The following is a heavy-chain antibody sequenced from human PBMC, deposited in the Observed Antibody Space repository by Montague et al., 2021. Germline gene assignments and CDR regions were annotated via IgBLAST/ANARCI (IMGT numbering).Heavy chain of an antibody. Sequence: SLRLSFAASGFTFGTYAMSWVRQAPGKGLEWVSGISGGGGSIYYADSVKGRFTISRDNSKSTLYLQMSSLRAEDTAVYYCVKDPRGSYCPPCTMDVWGKGTTVTVSS. D-gene: IGHD1-26*01. CDR1: GFTFGTYA. J-gene: IGHJ6*04. V-gene: IGHV3-23*01. CDR3: VKDPRGSYCPPCTMDV. CDR2: ISGGGGSI.